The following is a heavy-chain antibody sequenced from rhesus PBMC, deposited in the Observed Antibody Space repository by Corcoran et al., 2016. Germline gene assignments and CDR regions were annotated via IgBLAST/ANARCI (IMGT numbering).Heavy chain of an antibody. V-gene: IGHV4-65*01. Sequence: QVQLQESGPGLVKPSETLSLTCAVSGGSISSSNWWSWIRQPPGNGLEWIGYISGRSGSTYSNPTLKVRVTISTDTSKNQFSLKLSSVTAADTAVYYCARGYSSWSFAFDFWGQGLRVTVSS. CDR3: ARGYSSWSFAFDF. CDR2: ISGRSGST. CDR1: GGSISSSNW. J-gene: IGHJ3*01. D-gene: IGHD6-13*01.